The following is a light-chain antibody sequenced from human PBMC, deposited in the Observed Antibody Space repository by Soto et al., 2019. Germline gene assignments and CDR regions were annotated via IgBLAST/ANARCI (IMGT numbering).Light chain of an antibody. J-gene: IGLJ1*01. CDR3: CSFARSSSSYV. V-gene: IGLV2-23*02. CDR1: SSDVGSNNL. CDR2: EVS. Sequence: QSALTQPASVSGSPGQSITISCTATSSDVGSNNLVSWYQQHPGKAPKLIIYEVSKRPSGVSYRFSGSKSGNTASLTISGLQAEDDADYYCCSFARSSSSYVFGTGTKLTVL.